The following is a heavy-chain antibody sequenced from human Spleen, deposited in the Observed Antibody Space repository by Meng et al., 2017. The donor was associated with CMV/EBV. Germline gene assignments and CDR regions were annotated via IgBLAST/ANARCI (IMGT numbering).Heavy chain of an antibody. CDR1: GGSITSNNW. CDR2: VYHSGST. V-gene: IGHV4-4*01. CDR3: ASGFLESFLLDY. Sequence: AVSGGSITSNNWWSWVRQPPGKGLEWIGEVYHSGSTNYSPSLKSRVSISVDKSKNQFSLRLRSVTAADTGVYFCASGFLESFLLDYWGQGILVTVSS. D-gene: IGHD3-3*01. J-gene: IGHJ4*02.